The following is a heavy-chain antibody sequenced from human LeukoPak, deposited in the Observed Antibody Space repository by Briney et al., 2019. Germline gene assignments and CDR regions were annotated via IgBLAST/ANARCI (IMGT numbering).Heavy chain of an antibody. D-gene: IGHD5-12*01. V-gene: IGHV3-23*01. Sequence: GGSLRLSCAASGFPFSSYAMTWVRQAPGKGLEWVSSISGDGATTYHADSVKGRFTISRDNAKNSLYLQMNSLRAEDTAVYYCARDKRVATTFDYWGQGTLVTVSS. CDR3: ARDKRVATTFDY. J-gene: IGHJ4*02. CDR1: GFPFSSYA. CDR2: ISGDGATT.